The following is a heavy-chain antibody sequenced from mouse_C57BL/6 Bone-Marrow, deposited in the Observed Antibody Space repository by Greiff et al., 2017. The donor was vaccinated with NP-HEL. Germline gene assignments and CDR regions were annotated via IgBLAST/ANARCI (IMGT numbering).Heavy chain of an antibody. Sequence: EVKVVESEGGLVQPGSSMKLSCTASGFTFSDYYMAWVRQVPEKGLEWVANINYDGSSTYYLDSLKSRFIISRDNAKNILYLQMSSLKSEDTATYYCARGIYYGNYGLYYFDYWGQGTTLTVSS. CDR1: GFTFSDYY. J-gene: IGHJ2*01. CDR3: ARGIYYGNYGLYYFDY. D-gene: IGHD2-1*01. V-gene: IGHV5-16*01. CDR2: INYDGSST.